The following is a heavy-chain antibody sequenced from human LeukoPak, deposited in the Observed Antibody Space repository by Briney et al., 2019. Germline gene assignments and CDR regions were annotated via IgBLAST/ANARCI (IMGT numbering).Heavy chain of an antibody. D-gene: IGHD3-10*01. V-gene: IGHV1-8*01. CDR2: MNPNSGNT. J-gene: IGHJ5*02. Sequence: ASVKVSCKASGYTFTSYDINWVRQATGQGVEWMGWMNPNSGNTGYAQKFQGRVTMTRNTSISTAYMELSSLRSEDTAVYYCARGHLMVRGVIIRGYWFDPWGQGTLVTVSS. CDR1: GYTFTSYD. CDR3: ARGHLMVRGVIIRGYWFDP.